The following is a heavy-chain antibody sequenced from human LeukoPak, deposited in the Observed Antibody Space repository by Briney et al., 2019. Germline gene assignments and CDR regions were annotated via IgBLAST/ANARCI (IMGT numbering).Heavy chain of an antibody. CDR3: ARERAKYESPSYFDY. Sequence: GGTLRLSCAASGFTFSSYGMSWVRQAPGKGLEWVSAISGSGGSTYYADSVKGRFTISRDNSKNTLYLQMNSLRAEDTAVYYCARERAKYESPSYFDYWGQGTLVTVSS. CDR2: ISGSGGST. J-gene: IGHJ4*02. D-gene: IGHD3-3*01. V-gene: IGHV3-23*01. CDR1: GFTFSSYG.